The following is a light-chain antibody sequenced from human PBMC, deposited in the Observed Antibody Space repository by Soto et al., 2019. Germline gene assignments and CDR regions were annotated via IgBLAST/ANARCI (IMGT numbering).Light chain of an antibody. J-gene: IGKJ1*01. CDR1: QTVSTSF. CDR3: QHYDWSLTWT. V-gene: IGKV3-20*01. CDR2: GAS. Sequence: EIVLTQSEGTVSYAPLGGGMIYCSHIQTVSTSFLAWYQQKRGQAPRLLIYGASTRATGVPDRFSGSGSGTDFTLTISELEPEDFAVYYCQHYDWSLTWTFGPGTKVDIK.